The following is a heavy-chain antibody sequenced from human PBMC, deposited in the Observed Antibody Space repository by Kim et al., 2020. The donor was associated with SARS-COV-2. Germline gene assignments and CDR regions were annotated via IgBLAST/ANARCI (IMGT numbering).Heavy chain of an antibody. V-gene: IGHV1-2*06. CDR1: GYTFTGYY. Sequence: ASVKVSCKASGYTFTGYYMHWVRQAPGQGLECMGRINPNSGGTNYAQKFQGRVTMTRDTSISTAYMELSRLRSDDTAVYYCAREQWDWNYVSWYFDLWGRGTLVTVSS. CDR3: AREQWDWNYVSWYFDL. CDR2: INPNSGGT. D-gene: IGHD1-7*01. J-gene: IGHJ2*01.